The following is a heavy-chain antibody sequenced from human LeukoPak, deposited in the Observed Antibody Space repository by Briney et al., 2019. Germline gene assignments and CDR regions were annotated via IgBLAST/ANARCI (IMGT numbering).Heavy chain of an antibody. CDR1: GFTFSSYG. J-gene: IGHJ4*02. D-gene: IGHD6-19*01. CDR3: ATSIAVADTFDY. CDR2: ISYDGSNK. V-gene: IGHV3-30*03. Sequence: GGSLRLSCAASGFTFSSYGMHWVRQAPGKGLEWVAAISYDGSNKYYADSVKGRFTISRDNSKNTLYLQMNSLRAEDTAVYYCATSIAVADTFDYWGRGTLVTVSS.